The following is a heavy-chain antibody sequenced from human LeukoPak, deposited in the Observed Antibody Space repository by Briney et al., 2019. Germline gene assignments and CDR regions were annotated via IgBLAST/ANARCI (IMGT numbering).Heavy chain of an antibody. V-gene: IGHV3-30-3*01. CDR3: ARYYYSSGPIDY. J-gene: IGHJ4*02. Sequence: GGSLRLSCAASGFTFSTYAMHWVRQAPGKGLEWVAVISSDGSNKYYADSVKGRFTISRDNSKNTLYLQMDSLRAEDTAVYYCARYYYSSGPIDYWGQGTLVTVSS. CDR2: ISSDGSNK. CDR1: GFTFSTYA. D-gene: IGHD3-10*01.